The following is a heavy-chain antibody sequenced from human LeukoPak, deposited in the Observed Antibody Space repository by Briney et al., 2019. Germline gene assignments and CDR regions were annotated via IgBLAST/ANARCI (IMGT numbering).Heavy chain of an antibody. J-gene: IGHJ4*02. Sequence: GGSLRLSCAASGFTVSTYYMTWVRQAPGKGLECVSVIYSGGSTYYADSVKGRFTVSRDNSKNTLYLQMNSLRAEDTAMYYCARGLGYCTSTTCLLPFDYWGKGTLVTASS. CDR3: ARGLGYCTSTTCLLPFDY. CDR1: GFTVSTYY. D-gene: IGHD2-2*01. CDR2: IYSGGST. V-gene: IGHV3-53*01.